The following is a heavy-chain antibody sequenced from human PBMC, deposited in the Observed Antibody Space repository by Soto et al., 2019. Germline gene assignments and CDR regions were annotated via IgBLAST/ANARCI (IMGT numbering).Heavy chain of an antibody. CDR1: GFTVSSYH. J-gene: IGHJ4*02. CDR2: IYSAGSA. CDR3: ARVHSSSQRYSDY. Sequence: GGSLRLSCAASGFTVSSYHMSWVRQAPGKGLEWISVIYSAGSADFADSVKGRFTISRDNSKNTLYLQMSSLRAEDTAVYYCARVHSSSQRYSDYRGQGTLVTVSS. D-gene: IGHD6-13*01. V-gene: IGHV3-66*01.